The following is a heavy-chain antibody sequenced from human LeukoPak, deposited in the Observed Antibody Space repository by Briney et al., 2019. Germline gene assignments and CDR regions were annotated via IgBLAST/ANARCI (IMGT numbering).Heavy chain of an antibody. Sequence: SETLSLTCTVSGGSISSYYWSWIRQPPGMGLEWIGYIYYSGSTNYNPSLKSRVTTSVDTSKNQFSLKVSSVTAADTAVYYCARGSRFYFDYWGQGTLVTVSS. J-gene: IGHJ4*02. CDR2: IYYSGST. CDR1: GGSISSYY. V-gene: IGHV4-59*12. CDR3: ARGSRFYFDY. D-gene: IGHD6-13*01.